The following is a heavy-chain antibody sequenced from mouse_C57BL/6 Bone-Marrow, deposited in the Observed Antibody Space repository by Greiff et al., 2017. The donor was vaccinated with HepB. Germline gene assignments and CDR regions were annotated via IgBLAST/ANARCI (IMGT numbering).Heavy chain of an antibody. CDR3: ARDPFIYYYGSGVFDY. CDR1: GYTFTSYG. D-gene: IGHD1-1*01. Sequence: QVQLQQSGAELARPGASVKLSCKASGYTFTSYGISWVKQRTGQGLEWIGEIYPRSGNTYYNEKFKGKATLTADKSSSTAYMELRSLTSEDSAVYFCARDPFIYYYGSGVFDYWGQGTTLTVSS. CDR2: IYPRSGNT. V-gene: IGHV1-81*01. J-gene: IGHJ2*01.